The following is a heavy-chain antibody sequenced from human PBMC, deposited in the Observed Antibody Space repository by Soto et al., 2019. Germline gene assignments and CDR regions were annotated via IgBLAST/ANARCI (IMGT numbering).Heavy chain of an antibody. V-gene: IGHV4-59*01. Sequence: SETLSLTCTVSGGSISSYYWSWIRQPPGKGLEWIGYIYYSGSTNYNPSLKSRVTISVDTSKNQFSLKLSSVTAADTAVYYCARDRNGDYVFDYWGQGTLGTVSS. CDR2: IYYSGST. CDR1: GGSISSYY. J-gene: IGHJ4*02. CDR3: ARDRNGDYVFDY. D-gene: IGHD4-17*01.